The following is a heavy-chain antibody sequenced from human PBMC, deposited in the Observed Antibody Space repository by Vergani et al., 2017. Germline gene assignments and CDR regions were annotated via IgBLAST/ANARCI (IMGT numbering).Heavy chain of an antibody. CDR2: IYYSGST. Sequence: QLQLQESGPGLVKPSETLSLTCTVSGGSISSSSYYWGWIRQPPGKGLEWIGSIYYSGSTYYNPSLKSRVTISVDPSKNQFSLKLSSVTAADTAVYYCARPLDNWNYVPWFDPWGQGTLVTVSS. V-gene: IGHV4-39*01. CDR1: GGSISSSSYY. J-gene: IGHJ5*02. D-gene: IGHD1-7*01. CDR3: ARPLDNWNYVPWFDP.